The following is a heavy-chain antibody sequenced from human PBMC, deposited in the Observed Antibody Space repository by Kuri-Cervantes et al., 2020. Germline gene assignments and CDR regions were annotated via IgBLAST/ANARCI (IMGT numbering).Heavy chain of an antibody. Sequence: GSLRLSCTVSGGSISSSSYYWGWIRQPPGKGLEWIGSIYHSGSTYYNPSLKSRVTISVDTSKNQFSLKLSSVTAADTAVYYCARSRYGWFDPWGQGTLVTVSS. V-gene: IGHV4-39*07. CDR3: ARSRYGWFDP. D-gene: IGHD1-14*01. CDR1: GGSISSSSYY. CDR2: IYHSGST. J-gene: IGHJ5*02.